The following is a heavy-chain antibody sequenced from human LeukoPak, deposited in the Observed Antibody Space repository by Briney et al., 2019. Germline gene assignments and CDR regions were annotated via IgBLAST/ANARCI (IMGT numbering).Heavy chain of an antibody. J-gene: IGHJ3*02. CDR3: ARGVSSSWGDDAFDI. CDR2: IYYSGST. D-gene: IGHD6-13*01. CDR1: GGSIDTYY. Sequence: KPSETLSLTCTVSGGSIDTYYWSWIRQPPGMGPEWIGNIYYSGSTNYNPSLKSRVSISVDTSKNQFSLKLSSVTAADTAVYYCARGVSSSWGDDAFDIWGQGTMVTVSS. V-gene: IGHV4-59*12.